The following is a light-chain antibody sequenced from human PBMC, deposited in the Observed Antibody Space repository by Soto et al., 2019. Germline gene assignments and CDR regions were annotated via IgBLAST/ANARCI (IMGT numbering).Light chain of an antibody. CDR1: QSVSSN. J-gene: IGKJ2*01. CDR3: QQYDIWPRGYT. V-gene: IGKV3-15*01. CDR2: GSY. Sequence: EIVMTQSPATLSVSPGERATLSCRASQSVSSNLAWYQQKPGLAPRLIIYGSYTRAPGIPARFSGSGSGTDFTLTISSLQSEDFAVYYCQQYDIWPRGYTFGQGTKLEIK.